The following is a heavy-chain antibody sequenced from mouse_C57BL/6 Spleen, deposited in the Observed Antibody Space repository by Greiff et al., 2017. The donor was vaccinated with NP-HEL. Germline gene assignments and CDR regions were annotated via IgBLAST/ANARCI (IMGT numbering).Heavy chain of an antibody. CDR1: GYTFTDYE. J-gene: IGHJ2*01. V-gene: IGHV1-15*01. D-gene: IGHD1-1*01. CDR3: TRSSTTVVPYFDY. CDR2: IDPETGGT. Sequence: QVQLQQSGAELVRPGASVTLSCKASGYTFTDYEMHWVKQTPVHGLEWIGAIDPETGGTAYNQKFKGKAILTADKSSSTAYMVLRSLTSEDSAVYYCTRSSTTVVPYFDYWGQGTTLTVSS.